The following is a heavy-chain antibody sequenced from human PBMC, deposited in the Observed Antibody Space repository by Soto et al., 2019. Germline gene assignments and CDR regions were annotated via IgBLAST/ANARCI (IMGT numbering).Heavy chain of an antibody. CDR2: IYSGGST. CDR1: GFTVSSNY. CDR3: GRANDYGDYDDAFDI. Sequence: GGSLRLSCAASGFTVSSNYMSWVRQAPGKGLEWVSVIYSGGSTYYADSVKGRFTISRDNSKNTLYLQMNSLRAEDTAVYYCGRANDYGDYDDAFDIWGQGTMVTVSS. J-gene: IGHJ3*02. V-gene: IGHV3-66*01. D-gene: IGHD4-17*01.